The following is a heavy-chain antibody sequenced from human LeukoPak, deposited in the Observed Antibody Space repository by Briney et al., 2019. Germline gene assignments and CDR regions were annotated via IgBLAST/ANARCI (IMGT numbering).Heavy chain of an antibody. CDR2: INPNSGNT. CDR3: ARAYCTNGVCYIGY. CDR1: GYTFTSYD. D-gene: IGHD2-8*01. J-gene: IGHJ4*02. Sequence: ASVKVSCKASGYTFTSYDINWVRQATGQGLEWMGWINPNSGNTGYAQKFQGRVTITRNTSISTAYMELRRLRSDDTAVYYCARAYCTNGVCYIGYWGQGTLVTVSS. V-gene: IGHV1-8*03.